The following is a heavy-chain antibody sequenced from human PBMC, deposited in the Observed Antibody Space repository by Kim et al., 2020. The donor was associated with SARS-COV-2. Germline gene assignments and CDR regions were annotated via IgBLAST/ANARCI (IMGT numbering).Heavy chain of an antibody. V-gene: IGHV4-31*02. CDR3: ARARGGTMIVVVIGAFDI. J-gene: IGHJ3*02. D-gene: IGHD3-22*01. Sequence: KSRVTLSVDTSKNQFSLKRSSVTAADTAVYYCARARGGTMIVVVIGAFDIWGQGTMVTVSS.